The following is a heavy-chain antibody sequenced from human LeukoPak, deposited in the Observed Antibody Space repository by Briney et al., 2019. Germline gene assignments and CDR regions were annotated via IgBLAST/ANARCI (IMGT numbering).Heavy chain of an antibody. V-gene: IGHV3-49*03. CDR1: GFTFGDYA. Sequence: GGSLRLSCTASGFTFGDYAMSWFRQAPGKGLEWVGFIRSKAYGGTTEYAASVKGRFTISRDDSKSIAYLQMNSLKTEDTAVYYCAKGYCGDGSCYSGFLWGQGTLVTVSS. CDR2: IRSKAYGGTT. CDR3: AKGYCGDGSCYSGFL. J-gene: IGHJ4*02. D-gene: IGHD2-15*01.